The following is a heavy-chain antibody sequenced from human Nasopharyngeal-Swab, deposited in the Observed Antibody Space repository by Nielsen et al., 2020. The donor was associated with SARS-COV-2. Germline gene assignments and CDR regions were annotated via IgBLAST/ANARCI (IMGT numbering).Heavy chain of an antibody. J-gene: IGHJ6*02. V-gene: IGHV3-30*18. CDR2: ISHDGSNK. Sequence: GESLKISCAASGFTFSSYGMHWVRQAPGKGLEWVAVISHDGSNKYYADSVKGRFTISRDNSKNTLYLQMNSLRAEDTAVYYCAKDGDGGSNDGQPRYCSGGSCYYYYYGMDVWGQGTTVTVSS. CDR1: GFTFSSYG. CDR3: AKDGDGGSNDGQPRYCSGGSCYYYYYGMDV. D-gene: IGHD2-15*01.